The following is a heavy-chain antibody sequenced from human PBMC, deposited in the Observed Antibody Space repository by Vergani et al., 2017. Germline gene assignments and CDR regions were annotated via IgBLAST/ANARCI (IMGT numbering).Heavy chain of an antibody. D-gene: IGHD4-11*01. J-gene: IGHJ6*02. CDR2: ISSSGSTI. CDR1: GFTFSSYE. Sequence: EVQLVESGGGLVQPGGSLRLSCAASGFTFSSYEMNWVRQAPGKGLEWVSYISSSGSTIYYADSVKGRFTISRDNAKNSLYLQMNSLRAEDTAVYYCAKDDTVTTFLYYYYGMDVWGQGTTVTVSS. V-gene: IGHV3-48*03. CDR3: AKDDTVTTFLYYYYGMDV.